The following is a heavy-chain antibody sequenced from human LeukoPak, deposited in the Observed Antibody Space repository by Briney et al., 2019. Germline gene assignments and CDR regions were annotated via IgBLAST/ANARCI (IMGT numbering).Heavy chain of an antibody. D-gene: IGHD3-22*01. V-gene: IGHV3-30-3*01. CDR3: ARDAYYYDSSGYFDY. Sequence: GGSLRLSCAASGFTFSSYAMHWVRQAPGKGLEWVAVISYDGSDKYYADSVKGRFTISRDNSKNTLYLQMNSLRAEDTAVYYCARDAYYYDSSGYFDYWGQGTLVTVSS. CDR2: ISYDGSDK. CDR1: GFTFSSYA. J-gene: IGHJ4*02.